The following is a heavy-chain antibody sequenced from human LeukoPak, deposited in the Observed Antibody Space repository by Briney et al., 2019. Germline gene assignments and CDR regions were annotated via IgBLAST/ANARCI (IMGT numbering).Heavy chain of an antibody. Sequence: PSETLSLTCAVYGGSFSGYYWSWIRQPPGKGLEWIGEINHSGSTNCNPSLKSRVTISVDTSKNQFSLKLSSVTAADTAVYYCARGRYDSSGYYYVGAFDIWGQGTMVTVSS. V-gene: IGHV4-34*01. J-gene: IGHJ3*02. CDR3: ARGRYDSSGYYYVGAFDI. CDR2: INHSGST. D-gene: IGHD3-22*01. CDR1: GGSFSGYY.